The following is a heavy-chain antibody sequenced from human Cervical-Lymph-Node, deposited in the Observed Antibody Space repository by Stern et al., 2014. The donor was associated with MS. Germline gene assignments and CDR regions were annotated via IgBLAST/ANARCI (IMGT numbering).Heavy chain of an antibody. CDR2: IYYSGST. J-gene: IGHJ4*02. Sequence: QVQLQESGPGLVKPSETLSLTCTVSGGSISSYYWSWIRQPPGKGLEWIGYIYYSGSTNYYPSLKSRVTISVDTSKNQFSLKLSSVTAADTAVYYCARQKEYSSGWYYFDYWGQGTLVTVSS. V-gene: IGHV4-59*01. CDR1: GGSISSYY. CDR3: ARQKEYSSGWYYFDY. D-gene: IGHD6-19*01.